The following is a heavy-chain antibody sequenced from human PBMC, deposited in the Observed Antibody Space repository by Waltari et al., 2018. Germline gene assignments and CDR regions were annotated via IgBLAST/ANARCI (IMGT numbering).Heavy chain of an antibody. CDR1: GGSISSGGYY. D-gene: IGHD6-13*01. CDR2: INYSGCI. Sequence: QVQLQESGPGLVKPSQTLSLTCTVSGGSISSGGYYCTWIRHHPGKGLECIAHINYSGCINYSPSHRSRVTISVDTSKNQFYKRLSYVTAADTAVDYCASLPPVGAADRWRYFDYWGQGTLVTVSS. CDR3: ASLPPVGAADRWRYFDY. V-gene: IGHV4-31*03. J-gene: IGHJ4*02.